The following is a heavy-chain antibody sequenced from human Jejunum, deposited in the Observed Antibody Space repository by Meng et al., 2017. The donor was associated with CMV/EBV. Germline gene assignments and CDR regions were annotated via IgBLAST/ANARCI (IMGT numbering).Heavy chain of an antibody. D-gene: IGHD6-6*01. CDR3: AKVDSSSYYYYYGMDV. J-gene: IGHJ6*02. Sequence: FTFEDYALHGVRQAPGKGLEWVSGISSNSGSIGYADSVKGRFTNSRDNAKNSLYLQMNSLRAEDTALYYCAKVDSSSYYYYYGMDVWGQGTTVTVSS. V-gene: IGHV3-9*01. CDR1: FTFEDYA. CDR2: ISSNSGSI.